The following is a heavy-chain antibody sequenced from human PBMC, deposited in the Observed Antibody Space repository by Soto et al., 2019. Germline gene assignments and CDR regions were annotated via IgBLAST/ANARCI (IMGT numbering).Heavy chain of an antibody. V-gene: IGHV3-7*05. CDR1: GFTFSSYW. J-gene: IGHJ4*02. CDR2: IKQDGSEK. CDR3: ARDILGQDIVVVVAVIHARAFDY. Sequence: GGSLRLSCAASGFTFSSYWMSWVRQAPGKGLEWVANIKQDGSEKYYVDSVKGRFTISRDNAKNSLYLQMNSLRAEDTAVYYCARDILGQDIVVVVAVIHARAFDYWGQGTLVTVSS. D-gene: IGHD2-15*01.